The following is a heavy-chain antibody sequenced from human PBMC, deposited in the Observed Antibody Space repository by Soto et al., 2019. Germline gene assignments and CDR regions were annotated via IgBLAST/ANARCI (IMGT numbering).Heavy chain of an antibody. CDR2: ISAGITFI. J-gene: IGHJ4*02. CDR1: KFPFSSYA. D-gene: IGHD3-10*01. V-gene: IGHV3-21*01. CDR3: VRETGRDSRNFDY. Sequence: PLRLSCTASKFPFSSYAMSWVHKNPFKLLQLVSSISAGITFIDYADSVRGRFTISRDNTKNSLYLQMDSLRTEDTALYFFVRETGRDSRNFDYCGRGTVVTVSS.